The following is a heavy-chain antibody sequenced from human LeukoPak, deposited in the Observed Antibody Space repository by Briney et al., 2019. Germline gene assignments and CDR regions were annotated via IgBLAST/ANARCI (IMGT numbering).Heavy chain of an antibody. V-gene: IGHV3-23*01. Sequence: GGSLRLSCAASGFTFSNYAMTWVRQAPGEGLEWVAFISQSGGRSTNYAGSVKGRFTISRDNRKNTLYLQMNSLRVEDTAVYFCAKRGVVIRVILVGFHKEAYYFDSWGQGALVTVSS. J-gene: IGHJ4*02. CDR2: ISQSGGRST. D-gene: IGHD3-22*01. CDR1: GFTFSNYA. CDR3: AKRGVVIRVILVGFHKEAYYFDS.